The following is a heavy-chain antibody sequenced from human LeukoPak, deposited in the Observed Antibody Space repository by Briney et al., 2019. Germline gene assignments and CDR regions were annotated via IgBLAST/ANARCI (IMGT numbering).Heavy chain of an antibody. CDR1: GFTVSSNY. CDR2: IYRGTST. J-gene: IGHJ3*02. V-gene: IGHV3-53*01. CDR3: ARLDYGDDGSDAFDI. D-gene: IGHD4-17*01. Sequence: SGGSLRLSCAASGFTVSSNYMSWVRQAPRKGLEWVSVIYRGTSTYYADSVKGRFTISRDNSKNTLYLQMNSPRAEDTAVYYCARLDYGDDGSDAFDIWGQGTMVTVSS.